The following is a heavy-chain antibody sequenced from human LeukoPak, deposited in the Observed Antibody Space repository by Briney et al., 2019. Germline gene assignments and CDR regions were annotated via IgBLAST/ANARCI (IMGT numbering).Heavy chain of an antibody. D-gene: IGHD3-10*01. J-gene: IGHJ5*02. CDR2: IYYSGST. Sequence: KPSETLSLTCTVSGVSISSYYWSWIRQPPGKGLEWIGYIYYSGSTNYNPSLKSRVTISVDTSKNQFSLKLSSVTAADTAVYYCARSGRPLTYYYGSGSYRNWFDPWGQGTLVTVSS. CDR1: GVSISSYY. V-gene: IGHV4-59*01. CDR3: ARSGRPLTYYYGSGSYRNWFDP.